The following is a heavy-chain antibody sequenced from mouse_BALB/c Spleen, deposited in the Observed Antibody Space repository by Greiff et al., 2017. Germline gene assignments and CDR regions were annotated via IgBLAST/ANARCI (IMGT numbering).Heavy chain of an antibody. V-gene: IGHV1-18*01. CDR2: INPNNGGT. D-gene: IGHD2-14*01. CDR3: ARNYYRFYAMDY. J-gene: IGHJ4*01. CDR1: GYTFTDYN. Sequence: VQLQQSGPELVKPGASVKIPCKASGYTFTDYNMHWVKQSHGKSLEWIGDINPNNGGTIYNQKFKGKATLTVDKSSSTAYMELRSLTSEDTAVYYCARNYYRFYAMDYWGQGTSVTVSS.